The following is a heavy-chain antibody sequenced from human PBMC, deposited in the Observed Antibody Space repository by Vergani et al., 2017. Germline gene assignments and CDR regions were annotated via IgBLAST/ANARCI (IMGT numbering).Heavy chain of an antibody. CDR2: INPSGGST. J-gene: IGHJ5*02. CDR1: GYTFTSYY. V-gene: IGHV1-46*03. CDR3: ARSASDGSGSYYISWFDR. D-gene: IGHD3-10*01. Sequence: QVQLVQSGAEVKKPGASVKVSCKASGYTFTSYYMHWVRQAPGQGLEWMGIINPSGGSTSYAQKFQGRVTMPRDTSTSTVYMELSSLRSADTSVYYCARSASDGSGSYYISWFDRGGEGTLVTVSS.